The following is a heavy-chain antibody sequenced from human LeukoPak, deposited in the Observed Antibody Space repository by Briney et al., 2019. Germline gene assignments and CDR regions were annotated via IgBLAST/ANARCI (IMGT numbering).Heavy chain of an antibody. V-gene: IGHV3-23*01. J-gene: IGHJ4*02. D-gene: IGHD5-12*01. CDR2: ISASGGGT. CDR1: GFTFRSYA. CDR3: VRRVATYYFDS. Sequence: PGGSLRLSCAASGFTFRSYAMSWVRQAPGKGLEWVSAISASGGGTYHADSVKGRFTMSRDNSKNTLYLQVNSLRGEDTAVYFCVRRVATYYFDSWGQGALVTVSS.